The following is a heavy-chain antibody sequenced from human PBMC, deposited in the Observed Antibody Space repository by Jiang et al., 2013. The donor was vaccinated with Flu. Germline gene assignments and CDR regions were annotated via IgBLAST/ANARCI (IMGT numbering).Heavy chain of an antibody. CDR3: ARDPHSGSYYSLFDY. D-gene: IGHD1-26*01. V-gene: IGHV3-30-3*01. CDR2: ISYDGSNK. Sequence: GRSLRLSCAASGFTFSSYAMHWVRQAPGKGLEWVAVISYDGSNKYYADSVKGRFTISRDNSKNTLYLQMNSLRAEDTAVYYCARDPHSGSYYSLFDYWGQGTLVTVSS. J-gene: IGHJ4*02. CDR1: GFTFSSYA.